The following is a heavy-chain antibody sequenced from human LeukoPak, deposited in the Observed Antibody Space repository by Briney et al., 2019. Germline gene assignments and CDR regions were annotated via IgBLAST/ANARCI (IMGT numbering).Heavy chain of an antibody. Sequence: GGSLRLSCTASGFTFGDYPMSWVRQAPGKGLEWVSYIRNKAYGETTEYAASVRDRFTISRDDCNSISYLQMNSLQTEDTAVYYCTRAHRISGDAFDIWGQGTLVTVSS. J-gene: IGHJ3*02. CDR3: TRAHRISGDAFDI. V-gene: IGHV3-49*04. CDR2: IRNKAYGETT. CDR1: GFTFGDYP.